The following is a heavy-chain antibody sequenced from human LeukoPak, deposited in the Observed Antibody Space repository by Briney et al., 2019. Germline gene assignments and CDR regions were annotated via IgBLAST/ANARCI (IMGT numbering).Heavy chain of an antibody. Sequence: GGSLRLSCAASGFTFDDYAMHWVRQAPGKGLEWVSGISWNSGSIGYADSVKGRFTISRDNAKNSLYLQMNSLRAEDTALYYCAKAGESYYTGNWFDPWGQGTLVTVSS. D-gene: IGHD3-10*01. J-gene: IGHJ5*02. CDR2: ISWNSGSI. CDR1: GFTFDDYA. V-gene: IGHV3-9*01. CDR3: AKAGESYYTGNWFDP.